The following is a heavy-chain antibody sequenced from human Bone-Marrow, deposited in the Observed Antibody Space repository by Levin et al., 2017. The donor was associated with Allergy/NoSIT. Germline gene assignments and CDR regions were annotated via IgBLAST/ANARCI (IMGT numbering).Heavy chain of an antibody. J-gene: IGHJ6*02. V-gene: IGHV1-3*01. CDR2: INAGNGNT. Sequence: ASVKVSCKASGYTFTSYAMHWVRQAPGQRLEWMGWINAGNGNTKYSQKFQGRVTITRDTSASTAYMELSSLRSEDTAVYYCASWGSSWYGGSDGMDVWGQGTTVTVSS. CDR1: GYTFTSYA. D-gene: IGHD6-13*01. CDR3: ASWGSSWYGGSDGMDV.